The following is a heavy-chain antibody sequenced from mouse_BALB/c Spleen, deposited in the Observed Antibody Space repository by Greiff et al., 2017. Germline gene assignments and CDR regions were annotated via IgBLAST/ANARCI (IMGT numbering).Heavy chain of an antibody. CDR3: ARYGPYDYYAMDY. Sequence: EVKLQESGPGLVKPSQSLSLTCTVTGYSITSDYAWNWIRQFPGNKLEWMGYISYSGSTSYNPSLKSRISITRDTSKNQFFLQLNSVTTEDTATYYCARYGPYDYYAMDYWGQGTSVTVSS. D-gene: IGHD1-1*01. CDR2: ISYSGST. V-gene: IGHV3-2*02. CDR1: GYSITSDYA. J-gene: IGHJ4*01.